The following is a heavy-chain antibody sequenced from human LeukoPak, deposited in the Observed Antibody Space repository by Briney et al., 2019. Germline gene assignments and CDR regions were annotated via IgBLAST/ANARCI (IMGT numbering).Heavy chain of an antibody. J-gene: IGHJ4*02. Sequence: SETLSLTCTVSGGSISSYYWSWIRQPPGQGLEWIGYIYYSGSTNYNTSPKRRVTISVDTSRNQFPLKLSSVTAADTAVYYCARESGCSSTSCSGLDYWGQGTLVTVSS. V-gene: IGHV4-59*01. D-gene: IGHD2-2*01. CDR2: IYYSGST. CDR1: GGSISSYY. CDR3: ARESGCSSTSCSGLDY.